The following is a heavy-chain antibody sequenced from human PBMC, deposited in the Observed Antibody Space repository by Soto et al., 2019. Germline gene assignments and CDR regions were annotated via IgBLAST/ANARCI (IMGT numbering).Heavy chain of an antibody. J-gene: IGHJ3*02. V-gene: IGHV2-70*01. D-gene: IGHD3-3*01. CDR3: ARINKNDDLWSGGAFDI. CDR2: IDWDDDK. Sequence: SGPTLVNPTQTLTLTCTFSGFSLSTSGMCVSWIRQPPGKALEWLALIDWDDDKYYSTSLKTRLTISKDTSKNQVVLTMTNMDPVDTATYYCARINKNDDLWSGGAFDIWGQGTMVTVSS. CDR1: GFSLSTSGMC.